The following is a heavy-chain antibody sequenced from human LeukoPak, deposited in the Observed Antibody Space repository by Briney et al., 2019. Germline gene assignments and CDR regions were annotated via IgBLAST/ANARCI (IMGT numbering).Heavy chain of an antibody. V-gene: IGHV4-34*01. CDR2: INHSGST. CDR1: GGSISSYY. CDR3: ARNRRVMVRGKNWFDP. J-gene: IGHJ5*02. Sequence: PSETLSLTCTVSGGSISSYYWSWIRQPPGKGLEWIGEINHSGSTNYNPSLKSRVTISVDTSKNQFSLKLSSVTAADTAVYYCARNRRVMVRGKNWFDPWGQGTLVTVSS. D-gene: IGHD3-10*01.